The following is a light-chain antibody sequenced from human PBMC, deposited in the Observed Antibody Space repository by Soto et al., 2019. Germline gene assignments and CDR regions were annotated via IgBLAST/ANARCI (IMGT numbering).Light chain of an antibody. CDR1: QSVNNN. Sequence: EIVMTQSPATLSVSPGERATLSCRASQSVNNNLAWYQQKPGQAPRLLIYGASARATGIPAMFSGSGSGTEFTLTISSLPSEDFAVYYCQQYNNWPLTFGGGTKVEIK. V-gene: IGKV3-15*01. CDR3: QQYNNWPLT. J-gene: IGKJ4*01. CDR2: GAS.